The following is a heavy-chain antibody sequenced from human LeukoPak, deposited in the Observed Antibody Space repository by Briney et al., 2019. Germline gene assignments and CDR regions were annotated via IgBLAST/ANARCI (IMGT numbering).Heavy chain of an antibody. CDR2: ISSNGGST. D-gene: IGHD3-9*01. V-gene: IGHV3-64D*09. CDR3: VKLGLTGYFAEYYYYYGMDV. Sequence: AGGPLRLSCSASGFTFSSYAMHWVRQAPGKGLEYVSAISSNGGSTYYADSVKGRFTISRDNSKNTLYLQMSSLRAEDTAVYYCVKLGLTGYFAEYYYYYGMDVWGQGTTVTVSS. J-gene: IGHJ6*02. CDR1: GFTFSSYA.